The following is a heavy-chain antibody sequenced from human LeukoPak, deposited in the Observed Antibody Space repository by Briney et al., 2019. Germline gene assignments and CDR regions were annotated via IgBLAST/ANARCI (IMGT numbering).Heavy chain of an antibody. J-gene: IGHJ6*03. CDR2: IIPILGIA. Sequence: GASVKVSCKASGGTFSSYAISWVRQAPGQGLEWMGRIIPILGIANYAQKFQGRVTITADKSTSTAYMELSSLRSEDTAVYYCARPRVVATEVYYYYMDVWGKGTTVTVSS. CDR3: ARPRVVATEVYYYYMDV. D-gene: IGHD5-12*01. V-gene: IGHV1-69*04. CDR1: GGTFSSYA.